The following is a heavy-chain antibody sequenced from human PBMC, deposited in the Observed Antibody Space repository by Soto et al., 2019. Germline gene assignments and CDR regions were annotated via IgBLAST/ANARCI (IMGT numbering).Heavy chain of an antibody. J-gene: IGHJ4*02. Sequence: QVQLVESGGGVVQPGRSLRLSCVASGFTFRNYAMHWVRQAPGKGLEWVTVISSEGGDKYYADSVKGRFTISGDNSKNTLYLQKNGLRPEDTAVYYCAIAHELGVAGSYFDYWGQGTLVTVSS. CDR2: ISSEGGDK. V-gene: IGHV3-30-3*01. D-gene: IGHD6-13*01. CDR1: GFTFRNYA. CDR3: AIAHELGVAGSYFDY.